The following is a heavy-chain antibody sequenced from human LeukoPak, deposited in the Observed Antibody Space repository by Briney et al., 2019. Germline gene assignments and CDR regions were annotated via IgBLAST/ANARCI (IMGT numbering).Heavy chain of an antibody. V-gene: IGHV3-23*01. Sequence: GGSLRLSCAASGFTFSSYAMSWVRQAPGKGLEWVSAISGSGGSTYYADSVNGRFTISRDNSKNTLYLQMNSLRAEDTAVYYCAKDHGFSGTATLDYWGQGTLVTVSS. CDR2: ISGSGGST. CDR3: AKDHGFSGTATLDY. J-gene: IGHJ4*02. CDR1: GFTFSSYA. D-gene: IGHD1-1*01.